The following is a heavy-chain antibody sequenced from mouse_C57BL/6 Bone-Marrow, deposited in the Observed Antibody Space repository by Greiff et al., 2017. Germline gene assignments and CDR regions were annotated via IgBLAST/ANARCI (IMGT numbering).Heavy chain of an antibody. CDR1: GYTFTSYG. J-gene: IGHJ3*01. CDR2: IYPRSGNT. CDR3: ARAPYYYGSSWFAY. V-gene: IGHV1-81*01. Sequence: QVQLKESGAELARPGASVKLSCKASGYTFTSYGISWVKQSTGQGLEWIGEIYPRSGNTYYNEKFKGKATLTADKSSSTAYMELRSLTSEDSAVYFCARAPYYYGSSWFAYWGQGTLVTVSA. D-gene: IGHD1-1*01.